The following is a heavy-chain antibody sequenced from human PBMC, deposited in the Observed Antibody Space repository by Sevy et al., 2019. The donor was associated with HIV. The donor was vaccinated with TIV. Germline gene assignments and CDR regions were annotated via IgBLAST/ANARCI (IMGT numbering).Heavy chain of an antibody. J-gene: IGHJ4*02. V-gene: IGHV3-30*04. CDR1: AFTFSSYA. D-gene: IGHD3-10*01. CDR2: ISYDGNDK. Sequence: GGSLRLSCAASAFTFSSYAMHWVRQAPGKGLEWVAVISYDGNDKEYADSVKGRFTISRDNSKNTLYLQMNSLRIEDTAVYYCARAQGVLLSLGEFPLWGPGTLVTVSS. CDR3: ARAQGVLLSLGEFPL.